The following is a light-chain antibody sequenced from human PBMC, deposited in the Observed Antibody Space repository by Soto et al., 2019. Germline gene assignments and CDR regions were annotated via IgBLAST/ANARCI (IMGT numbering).Light chain of an antibody. CDR1: QSVSSY. J-gene: IGKJ4*01. CDR2: DAS. V-gene: IGKV3-11*01. CDR3: RQSSNLPLT. Sequence: EIVLTQSPATLSLSPGERATLSCRASQSVSSYLAWYQQKPGQAPRLLIYDASNRATGIPARFSGSGSGTDFTPTISSLEPEDFGVYYCRQSSNLPLTFGGGTKVEIK.